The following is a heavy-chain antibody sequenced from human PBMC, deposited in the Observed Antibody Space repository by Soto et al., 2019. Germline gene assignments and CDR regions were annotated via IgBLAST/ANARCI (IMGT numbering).Heavy chain of an antibody. V-gene: IGHV2-5*02. Sequence: QITLKESGPTLVKPTQTLTVTCSFSGFSVTTSRVGVGWIRQPPGKALEWLALIYWDDNRRYNPSLKNRLTIAKDTSKKQVVLTLTNVDPGDTATYYCAHTFLSFGGEEGYYFDYWGQGTLVTVSS. CDR2: IYWDDNR. D-gene: IGHD2-15*01. J-gene: IGHJ4*02. CDR3: AHTFLSFGGEEGYYFDY. CDR1: GFSVTTSRVG.